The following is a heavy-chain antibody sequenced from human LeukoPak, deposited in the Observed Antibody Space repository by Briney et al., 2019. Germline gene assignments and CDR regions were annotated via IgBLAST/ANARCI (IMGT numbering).Heavy chain of an antibody. J-gene: IGHJ4*02. V-gene: IGHV3-15*01. CDR1: GFIFRNAW. CDR2: LKSNPDGGTA. D-gene: IGHD5-12*01. CDR3: TTLAHNVHY. Sequence: GGSLRLSCAASGFIFRNAWMTWVRQAPGKGLEWVGRLKSNPDGGTADYAAPVKGRFTISRDDSRNTLYLQVNNLKLEDTAVYYCTTLAHNVHYWGQGTLVTVSS.